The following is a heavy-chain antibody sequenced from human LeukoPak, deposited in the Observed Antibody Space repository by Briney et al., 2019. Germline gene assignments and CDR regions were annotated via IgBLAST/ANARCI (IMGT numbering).Heavy chain of an antibody. CDR3: ARVVREYFQH. CDR2: INHSGST. V-gene: IGHV4-34*01. CDR1: GGSFSGYY. J-gene: IGHJ1*01. Sequence: KPSGTLSLTCAVYGGSFSGYYWSWIRQPPGKGLEWIGEINHSGSTNYNPSLKSRVTISVDTSKNQFSLKLSSVTAADTAVYYCARVVREYFQHWGQGTLVTVSS.